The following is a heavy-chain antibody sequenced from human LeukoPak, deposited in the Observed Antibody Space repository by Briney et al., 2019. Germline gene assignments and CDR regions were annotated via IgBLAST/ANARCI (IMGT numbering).Heavy chain of an antibody. D-gene: IGHD2-15*01. J-gene: IGHJ4*02. V-gene: IGHV1-2*02. CDR2: INPNSGGT. CDR1: GYTFTVYY. Sequence: GASVTVSCKASGYTFTVYYMHWVRQAPGQGLEWMGWINPNSGGTNYAKKFQGRGTMTSDTSISTAYMELSRLRSDHTAVYYCARVDRGYCSGGSCQDYWGQGTLVTVSS. CDR3: ARVDRGYCSGGSCQDY.